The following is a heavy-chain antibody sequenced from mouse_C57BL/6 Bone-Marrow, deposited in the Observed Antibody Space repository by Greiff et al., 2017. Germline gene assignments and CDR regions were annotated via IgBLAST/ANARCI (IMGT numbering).Heavy chain of an antibody. Sequence: QVQLQQPGAELVRPGSSVKLSCKASGYTFTSYWMDWVKQRPGQGLEWIGNIYPSDSETHYNQKFKDKATLTVDKSSSTAYMQLSSLTSEDSAVYYCARQDGSSYDWFAYWGQGTLVTVSA. CDR2: IYPSDSET. J-gene: IGHJ3*01. V-gene: IGHV1-61*01. CDR1: GYTFTSYW. D-gene: IGHD1-1*01. CDR3: ARQDGSSYDWFAY.